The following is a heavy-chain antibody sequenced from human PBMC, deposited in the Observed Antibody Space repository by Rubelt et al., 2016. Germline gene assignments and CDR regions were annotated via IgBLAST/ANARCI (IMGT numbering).Heavy chain of an antibody. CDR2: INHSGSA. Sequence: QLQLQESGPGLVKPSETLSLTCTVSGGSISSSNYYWAWIRQPPGKGLEWIGEINHSGSANYNPSLKTRVTISVDTSKNQYSLTLCSVTAAYTAVYYCATGTTVTTGLAYWGQGTLVAVSS. CDR3: ATGTTVTTGLAY. D-gene: IGHD4-17*01. J-gene: IGHJ4*02. V-gene: IGHV4-39*01. CDR1: GGSISSSNYY.